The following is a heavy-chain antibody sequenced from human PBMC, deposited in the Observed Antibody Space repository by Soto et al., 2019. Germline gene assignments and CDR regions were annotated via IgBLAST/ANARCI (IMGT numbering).Heavy chain of an antibody. CDR3: ASSREGYYFDY. CDR2: ISSSGGST. V-gene: IGHV3-64*01. J-gene: IGHJ4*02. CDR1: GFTFSNYA. Sequence: EVQLVESGGGLVQPGGSLRLSCAASGFTFSNYAMHWVRQAPGKGLEYVSTISSSGGSTYYANSVKGRFTISRDNSKNTLYLQMGSLRAEDMAVYYCASSREGYYFDYWGQGPLVTVSS. D-gene: IGHD1-26*01.